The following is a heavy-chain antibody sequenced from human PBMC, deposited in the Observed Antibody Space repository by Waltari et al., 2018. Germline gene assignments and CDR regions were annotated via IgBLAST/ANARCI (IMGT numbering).Heavy chain of an antibody. Sequence: QLQLQESGPGLVKPSETLSLTCTVSGGSISSSSYYWGWIRQPPGKGLEWIGSIYYSGSNHSHPSLKSRVTISVDTSKHQFSLKLSSVTAADTAVYYFARDDDSSGYYYNWFDPWGQGTLVTVSS. V-gene: IGHV4-39*07. CDR2: IYYSGSN. J-gene: IGHJ5*02. CDR1: GGSISSSSYY. CDR3: ARDDDSSGYYYNWFDP. D-gene: IGHD3-22*01.